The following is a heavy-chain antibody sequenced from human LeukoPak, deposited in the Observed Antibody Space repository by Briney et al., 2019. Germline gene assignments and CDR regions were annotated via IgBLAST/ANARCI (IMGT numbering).Heavy chain of an antibody. CDR2: ISGTSTAI. CDR3: ARGGGRCYSEAFDI. D-gene: IGHD2-15*01. Sequence: GGSLRLSCAASGFTFSSRNMNWVRQAPGKGLEWVSFISGTSTAIIYADSVKGRFTISRDIGRKSLYLQLNSLRDEDTAVYYYARGGGRCYSEAFDIWGQGTVVTVSS. CDR1: GFTFSSRN. V-gene: IGHV3-48*02. J-gene: IGHJ3*02.